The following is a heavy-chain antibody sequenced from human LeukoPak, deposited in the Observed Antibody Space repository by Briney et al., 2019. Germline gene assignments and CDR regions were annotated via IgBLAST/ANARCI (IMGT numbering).Heavy chain of an antibody. Sequence: GGSLRLSCAASGFTFSDYYMSWIRQAPGKGLEWVSYISSSGSTIYYADSVKGRFTISRDNAKNSLYLQMNSLRAEDTAVYYCARVPHKSGYYPYFDYWGQGTLVTVSS. CDR1: GFTFSDYY. V-gene: IGHV3-11*04. J-gene: IGHJ4*02. D-gene: IGHD3-3*01. CDR2: ISSSGSTI. CDR3: ARVPHKSGYYPYFDY.